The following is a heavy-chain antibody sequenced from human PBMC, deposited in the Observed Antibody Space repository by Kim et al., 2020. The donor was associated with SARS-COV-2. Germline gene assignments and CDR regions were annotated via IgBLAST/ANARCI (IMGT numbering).Heavy chain of an antibody. V-gene: IGHV3-7*04. D-gene: IGHD5-12*01. CDR1: GFTFSSYW. CDR2: IKQDGSEK. J-gene: IGHJ5*02. Sequence: GGSLRLSCAASGFTFSSYWMSWVRQAPGKGLEWVANIKQDGSEKYYVDSVKGRFTISRDNAKNSLYLQMNSLRAEDTAVYYCARGGRWLQLPSWFDPWGQGTLVTVSS. CDR3: ARGGRWLQLPSWFDP.